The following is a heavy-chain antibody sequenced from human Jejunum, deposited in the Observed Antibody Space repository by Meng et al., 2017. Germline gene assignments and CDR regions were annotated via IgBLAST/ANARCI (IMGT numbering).Heavy chain of an antibody. D-gene: IGHD6-19*01. Sequence: HVPLEGAGPGLVGPSEPLLPLFTVSGCPVNIRTSYWSWIRQPPGKGLEWIAYIDNSGSTNYNPSLKSRVIISVDTSKNQFYLQMSSLTAADTAVYYCARAAAGTGFGYFDLWGRGTLVTVSS. V-gene: IGHV4-61*01. J-gene: IGHJ2*01. CDR2: IDNSGST. CDR3: ARAAAGTGFGYFDL. CDR1: GCPVNIRTSY.